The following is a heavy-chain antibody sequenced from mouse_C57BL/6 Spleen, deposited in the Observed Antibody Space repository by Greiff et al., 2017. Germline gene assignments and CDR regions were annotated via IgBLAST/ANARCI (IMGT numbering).Heavy chain of an antibody. V-gene: IGHV1-22*01. J-gene: IGHJ4*01. D-gene: IGHD2-1*01. CDR3: ARRGIYYGNYYYAMDY. Sequence: VQLQQSGPELVKPGASVKMSCKASGYTFTDYNMHWVKQSHGKSLEWIGYINPNNGGTSYNQKFKGKATLTVNESSSTAYMERRSLTSEDSAVYYCARRGIYYGNYYYAMDYWGQGTSVTVSS. CDR1: GYTFTDYN. CDR2: INPNNGGT.